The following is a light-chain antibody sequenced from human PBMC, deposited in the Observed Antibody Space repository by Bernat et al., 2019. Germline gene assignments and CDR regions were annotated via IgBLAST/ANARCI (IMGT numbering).Light chain of an antibody. CDR2: AAS. CDR1: QSISSY. CDR3: QQSYSTPTST. V-gene: IGKV1-39*01. Sequence: DIQMTQSPSSLSASVGDRVTITCRASQSISSYLNWYQQKPGKAPKLLIYAASSLQSGVPSRFSGSGSGTDFTLTISSLQPEDFATYYCQQSYSTPTSTFGQRTKLEIK. J-gene: IGKJ2*01.